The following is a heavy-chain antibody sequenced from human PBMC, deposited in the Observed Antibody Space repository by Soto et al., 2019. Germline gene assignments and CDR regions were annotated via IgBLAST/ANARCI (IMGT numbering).Heavy chain of an antibody. CDR3: ARGREDAFDI. D-gene: IGHD1-26*01. Sequence: EVQLVESGGGSIQPGGSLRPSGAASGFTVSSNYMSWVRQAPGKGLEWVSVIYPGGSTYYADSVKGRFTISRDNSKNALYLQMNSLRAEDTAVYYCARGREDAFDIWGQGTMVTFSS. CDR2: IYPGGST. CDR1: GFTVSSNY. J-gene: IGHJ3*02. V-gene: IGHV3-53*01.